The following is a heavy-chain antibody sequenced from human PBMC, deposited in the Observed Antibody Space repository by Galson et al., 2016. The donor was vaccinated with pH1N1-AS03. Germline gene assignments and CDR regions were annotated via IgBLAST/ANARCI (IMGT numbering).Heavy chain of an antibody. J-gene: IGHJ4*02. D-gene: IGHD6-19*01. V-gene: IGHV3-21*01. CDR3: ARDGPPPGISGAGSFDF. CDR2: ISPTSSSI. CDR1: GFSFSGYS. Sequence: SLRLSCAASGFSFSGYSMNWVRQAPGKGLEWVSFISPTSSSIYYADSVKGRFTISRDNAKNSLFLQMNSLRDEDTAVYYCARDGPPPGISGAGSFDFWGQGTLVTVSS.